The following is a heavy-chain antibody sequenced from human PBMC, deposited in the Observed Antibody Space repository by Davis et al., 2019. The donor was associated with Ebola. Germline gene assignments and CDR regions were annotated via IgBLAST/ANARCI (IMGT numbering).Heavy chain of an antibody. V-gene: IGHV4-39*01. D-gene: IGHD6-19*01. CDR1: GGSISSGGYY. Sequence: SETLSLTCTVSGGSISSGGYYWSWIRQHPGKGLEWIGSIYYSGSTYYNPSLKSRVTISVDTSKNQFSLKLSSVTAADTAVYYCARQGSGWRNYGMDVWGQGTTVTVSS. CDR2: IYYSGST. CDR3: ARQGSGWRNYGMDV. J-gene: IGHJ6*02.